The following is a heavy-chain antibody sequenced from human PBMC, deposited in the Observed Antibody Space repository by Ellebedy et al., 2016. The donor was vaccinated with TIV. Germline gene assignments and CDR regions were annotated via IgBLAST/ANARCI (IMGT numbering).Heavy chain of an antibody. CDR3: ARGGRRPRYYYYYMDV. CDR1: GGSFSGYY. J-gene: IGHJ6*03. CDR2: INHSGST. Sequence: SETLSLTXAVYGGSFSGYYWSWIRQPPGKGLEWIGEINHSGSTNYNPSLKSRVTISVDTSKNQFSLKLSSVTAADTAVYYCARGGRRPRYYYYYMDVWGKGTTVTVSS. V-gene: IGHV4-34*01.